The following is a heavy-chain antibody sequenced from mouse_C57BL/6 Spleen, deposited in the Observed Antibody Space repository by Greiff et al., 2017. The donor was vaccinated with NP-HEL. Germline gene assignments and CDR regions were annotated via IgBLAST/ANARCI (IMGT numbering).Heavy chain of an antibody. Sequence: QVQLQQSGPGLVQPSQSLSITCTVSGFSLTSYGVHWVRQSPGTGLEWLGVIWSGGSTDYNAAFISRLSISKDNSKSQVFFKMNSLQADDTAIYYCASPYGAMFAYWGQGTLVTVSA. V-gene: IGHV2-2*01. D-gene: IGHD1-1*02. CDR3: ASPYGAMFAY. CDR2: IWSGGST. CDR1: GFSLTSYG. J-gene: IGHJ3*01.